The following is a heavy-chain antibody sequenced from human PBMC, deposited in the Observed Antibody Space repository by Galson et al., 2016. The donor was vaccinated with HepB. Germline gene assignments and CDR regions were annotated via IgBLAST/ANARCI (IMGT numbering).Heavy chain of an antibody. CDR1: GYSFASYW. Sequence: QSGAEVTEPGESLRISCQTSGYSFASYWITWVRQTPGQGLEWVGTIDPTDSYTTYSPSFQGHVSISADRSIGTANLQWTSLKASETAMYYCARETYGEPIDNWGQGTLVTVSS. CDR3: ARETYGEPIDN. V-gene: IGHV5-10-1*01. D-gene: IGHD3-10*01. CDR2: IDPTDSYT. J-gene: IGHJ4*02.